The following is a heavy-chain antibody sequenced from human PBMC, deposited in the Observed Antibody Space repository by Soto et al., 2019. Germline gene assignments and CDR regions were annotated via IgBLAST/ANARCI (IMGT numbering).Heavy chain of an antibody. J-gene: IGHJ6*02. Sequence: EVQLVESGGGLVQPGGSLRLSCAASGFTFSSYWMHWVRQAPGQGLVWVSRINSDGSNTYYADSVKGRFTSSRDNAKNTLYLQMNSLRAEDTAVYYCARLRGSGLGMDVWGQGTTVTVSS. CDR1: GFTFSSYW. V-gene: IGHV3-74*01. CDR3: ARLRGSGLGMDV. D-gene: IGHD3-10*01. CDR2: INSDGSNT.